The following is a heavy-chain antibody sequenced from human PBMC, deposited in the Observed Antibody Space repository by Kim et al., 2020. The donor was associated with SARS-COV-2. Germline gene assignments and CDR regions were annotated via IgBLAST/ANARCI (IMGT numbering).Heavy chain of an antibody. Sequence: GESLKISCKGSGYSFTSYWIGWVRQMPGKGLELMGIIYPGDSDTRYSPSFQGQVTISADKSISTAYLQWSSLKASDTAMYYCARGLVVPAYPFDYWGQGTLVTVSS. J-gene: IGHJ4*02. CDR2: IYPGDSDT. V-gene: IGHV5-51*01. D-gene: IGHD2-2*01. CDR3: ARGLVVPAYPFDY. CDR1: GYSFTSYW.